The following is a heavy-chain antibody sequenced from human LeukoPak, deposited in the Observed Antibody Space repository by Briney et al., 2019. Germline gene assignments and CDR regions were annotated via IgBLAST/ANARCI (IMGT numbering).Heavy chain of an antibody. V-gene: IGHV3-23*01. D-gene: IGHD5-12*01. CDR2: IIGTAQT. J-gene: IGHJ4*02. Sequence: PGGSLRLSCAASGFTFGTYTMSWVRQAPGTGLEWASTIIGTAQTLYAASVKGRFTISRDNSKNTLYLQMNSLRAEDTAMYFCAKDLRPDSRYDFDYWGQGTLVTVSS. CDR1: GFTFGTYT. CDR3: AKDLRPDSRYDFDY.